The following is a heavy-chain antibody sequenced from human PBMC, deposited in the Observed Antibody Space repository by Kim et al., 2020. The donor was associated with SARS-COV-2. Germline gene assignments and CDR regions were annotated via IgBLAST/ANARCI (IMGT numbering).Heavy chain of an antibody. Sequence: GGSLRLSCAASGFTFSSYGMHWVRQAPGKGLEWVAVIWYDGSNKYYADSVKGRFTISRDNSKNTLYLQMNSLRAEDTAVYYCAKGERIAAAGTGHDYWGQGTLVTVSS. V-gene: IGHV3-33*06. CDR1: GFTFSSYG. CDR3: AKGERIAAAGTGHDY. CDR2: IWYDGSNK. J-gene: IGHJ4*02. D-gene: IGHD6-13*01.